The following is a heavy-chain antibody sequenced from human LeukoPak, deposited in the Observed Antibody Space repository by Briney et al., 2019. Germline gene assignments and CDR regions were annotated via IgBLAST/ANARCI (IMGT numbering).Heavy chain of an antibody. CDR3: ARTRELRQWLIPFDY. V-gene: IGHV3-23*01. J-gene: IGHJ4*02. CDR2: ISGSGGST. CDR1: GFTLSNYA. D-gene: IGHD6-19*01. Sequence: PGGSLRLSCATSGFTLSNYAMSWVRQAPGKGLEWVSGISGSGGSTYYADSVKGRFTISRDSSKNTLYLQINSLRAEDTAVYYCARTRELRQWLIPFDYWGQGTLVTVSS.